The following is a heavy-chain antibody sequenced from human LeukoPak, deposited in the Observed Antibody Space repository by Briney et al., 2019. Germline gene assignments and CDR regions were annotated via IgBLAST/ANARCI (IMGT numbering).Heavy chain of an antibody. CDR1: GSSFTNYW. CDR2: IYPSDSDT. J-gene: IGHJ4*02. D-gene: IGHD1-7*01. V-gene: IGHV5-51*01. CDR3: ARERRRELDY. Sequence: KAGESLKISCKGSGSSFTNYWIGWVRQMPGKGLEWMGIIYPSDSDTRYSPSFQGHVTISADKSISTAYLQWSSLKASDTAIYYCARERRRELDYWGQGTLVSVSS.